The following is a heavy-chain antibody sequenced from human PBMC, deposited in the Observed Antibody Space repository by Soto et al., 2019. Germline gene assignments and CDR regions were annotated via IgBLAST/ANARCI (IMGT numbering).Heavy chain of an antibody. Sequence: SETLSLTCTVSGGSISSYYWRWIRQPAGKGLKWIGRIYTSGSTNYNPSLKSRVTMSVDTSKNQFSLKLSSVTAADTAVYYCARDPFNYGSGTDAFDIWGQGTTVTVSS. V-gene: IGHV4-4*07. J-gene: IGHJ3*02. CDR3: ARDPFNYGSGTDAFDI. CDR1: GGSISSYY. D-gene: IGHD3-10*01. CDR2: IYTSGST.